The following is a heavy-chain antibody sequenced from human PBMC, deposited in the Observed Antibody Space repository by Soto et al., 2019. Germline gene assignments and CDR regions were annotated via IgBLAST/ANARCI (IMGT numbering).Heavy chain of an antibody. CDR3: VRVFDTYYFDL. J-gene: IGHJ4*02. CDR1: GFTFSTYG. CDR2: VWSDGSKK. V-gene: IGHV3-33*01. Sequence: QVQVVESGGGVVQPGRSLRLSCAASGFTFSTYGMHWVRQAPGKGLEWVALVWSDGSKKYYADSVTGRFTISRDNSKDTLHLQMNSLRAEDTAVYYCVRVFDTYYFDLWGQGTLVTVST. D-gene: IGHD3-9*01.